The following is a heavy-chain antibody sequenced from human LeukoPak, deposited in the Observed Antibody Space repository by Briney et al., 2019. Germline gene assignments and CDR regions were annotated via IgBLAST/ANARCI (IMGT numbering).Heavy chain of an antibody. CDR2: IYYSGTT. CDR1: GGSISSSSYY. V-gene: IGHV4-39*01. J-gene: IGHJ4*02. Sequence: SETLSLTCTVSGGSISSSSYYWGWIRQPPGKGLEWIGSIYYSGTTYHNPSLKSRVTILLDMSKNQFSLKLSSVTAADTAVYYCARQAKGRITMVRGVINYWGQGTLVTVSS. D-gene: IGHD3-10*01. CDR3: ARQAKGRITMVRGVINY.